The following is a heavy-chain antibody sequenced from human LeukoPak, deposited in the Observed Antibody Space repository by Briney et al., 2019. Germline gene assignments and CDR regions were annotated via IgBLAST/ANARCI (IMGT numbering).Heavy chain of an antibody. CDR3: AKDMAPDYYDSSGPKGPPAEYYFDY. CDR2: ISWNSGSI. CDR1: GFTFDDYA. J-gene: IGHJ4*02. V-gene: IGHV3-9*01. D-gene: IGHD3-22*01. Sequence: PGRSLRLSCAASGFTFDDYAMHWVRQAPGKGLEWVSGISWNSGSIGYADSVKGQFTISRDNAKNSLYLQMNSLRAEDTALYYCAKDMAPDYYDSSGPKGPPAEYYFDYWGQGTLVTVSS.